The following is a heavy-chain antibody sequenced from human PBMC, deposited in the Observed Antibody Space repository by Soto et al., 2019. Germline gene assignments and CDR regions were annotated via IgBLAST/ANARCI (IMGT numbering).Heavy chain of an antibody. CDR3: AATGGHYVGRDM. J-gene: IGHJ6*02. CDR1: DNTFTYYG. V-gene: IGHV1-18*01. Sequence: QAQLVQSGSEVKRPGASVKVSCRCSDNTFTYYGINWVRQAPGQGLEWLGWISGYYANTKDDQKIHVSVIMTAETSMRTAYLEVRSMTTYVCSMYFCAATGGHYVGRDMWGQGTTDIVSS. D-gene: IGHD2-2*01. CDR2: ISGYYANT.